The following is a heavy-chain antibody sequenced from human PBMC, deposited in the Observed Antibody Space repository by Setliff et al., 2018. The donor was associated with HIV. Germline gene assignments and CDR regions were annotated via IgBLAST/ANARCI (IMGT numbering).Heavy chain of an antibody. J-gene: IGHJ4*02. D-gene: IGHD6-25*01. V-gene: IGHV1-18*01. CDR3: AAAPSPAAPGN. CDR1: GYTFTTYD. CDR2: IGGYDGNT. Sequence: ASVKVSCKASGYTFTTYDITWVRQAPGQGLEWMGGIGGYDGNTKYPQKFQGRVTMTTDTSTSTAYMELSGLRSEDTAVYYCAAAPSPAAPGNWGQGTLVTAPQ.